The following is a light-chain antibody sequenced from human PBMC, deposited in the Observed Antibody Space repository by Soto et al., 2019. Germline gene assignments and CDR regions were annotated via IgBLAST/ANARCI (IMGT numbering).Light chain of an antibody. CDR1: QSVSSY. Sequence: EIVLTQSPATLSLSPGERATLSCRASQSVSSYLAWYQQKPGQAPRLLIYDASNRATGIPARFSGSGSGTDFTLPSSSLEPEDFAVYYCQQRSNWPPYTFGQGTKLESK. V-gene: IGKV3-11*01. CDR2: DAS. J-gene: IGKJ2*01. CDR3: QQRSNWPPYT.